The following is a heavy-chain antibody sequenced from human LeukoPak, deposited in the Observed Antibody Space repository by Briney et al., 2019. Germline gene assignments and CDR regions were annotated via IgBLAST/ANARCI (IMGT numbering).Heavy chain of an antibody. J-gene: IGHJ4*02. D-gene: IGHD6-13*01. CDR3: ASRTAAAGTTYYFDY. Sequence: PGGSLRLSCAAYGFTVSSNYMSWVRQAPGKGLEWVSVIYSGGSTYYADSVKGRFTISRHNSKNTLYLQMNSLGAEDTAVYYCASRTAAAGTTYYFDYWGQGTLVTVSS. CDR1: GFTVSSNY. V-gene: IGHV3-53*04. CDR2: IYSGGST.